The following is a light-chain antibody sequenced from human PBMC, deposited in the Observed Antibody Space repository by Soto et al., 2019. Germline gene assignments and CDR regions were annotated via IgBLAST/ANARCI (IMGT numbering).Light chain of an antibody. V-gene: IGLV2-8*01. CDR1: SSDVGGYNH. J-gene: IGLJ2*01. CDR3: SSYAGNKII. CDR2: EVN. Sequence: QSVLTQPPSASGSPGQSVTISCSGTSSDVGGYNHVSWYQQHPSKAPRLMIYEVNRRPSGVPDRFSCSKSSNTASLTVSGLQAEDDADYYCSSYAGNKIIFGGGTKLTVL.